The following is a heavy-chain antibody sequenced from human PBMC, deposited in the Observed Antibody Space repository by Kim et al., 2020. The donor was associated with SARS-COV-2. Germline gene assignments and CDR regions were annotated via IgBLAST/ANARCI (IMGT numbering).Heavy chain of an antibody. Sequence: GGSLRLSCAVSGFTFIHYAINWVRQAPGKGLEWVASISTSSGKIDYADSVKGRFTISRDNAKNSLYLQMNSLRDEDTAVYYWARDRAFGSSCYCYFDYWGQGTLVTVAS. D-gene: IGHD2-15*01. V-gene: IGHV3-48*02. CDR1: GFTFIHYA. J-gene: IGHJ4*02. CDR2: ISTSSGKI. CDR3: ARDRAFGSSCYCYFDY.